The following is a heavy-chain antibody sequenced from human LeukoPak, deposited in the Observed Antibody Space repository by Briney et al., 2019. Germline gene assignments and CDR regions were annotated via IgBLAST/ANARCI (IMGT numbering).Heavy chain of an antibody. V-gene: IGHV3-23*01. D-gene: IGHD4-17*01. CDR2: ISGSGGST. CDR3: AKDLGMVGDYGDPNPSGMDV. CDR1: GFTFSSYA. Sequence: GGSLRLSCAASGFTFSSYAMSWVRQAPGKGLEWVSAISGSGGSTYYADSVKGRFTISRDNSKNTLYLQMNSLRAEDTAVYYCAKDLGMVGDYGDPNPSGMDVWGQGTTVTVSS. J-gene: IGHJ6*02.